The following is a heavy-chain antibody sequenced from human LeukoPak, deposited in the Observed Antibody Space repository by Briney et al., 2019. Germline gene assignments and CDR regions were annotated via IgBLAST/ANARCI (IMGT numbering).Heavy chain of an antibody. D-gene: IGHD3-22*01. CDR1: GFTFSTYG. J-gene: IGHJ4*02. V-gene: IGHV3-30*02. Sequence: GGSLRLSCAASGFTFSTYGMHWVRQAPGKGLEWVAFIRYDGSNKYYADSVKGRFTISRDNSKNTVYLQMNSLRAEDTAVYYCAKDQAPYYYDSSGYYFDYWGQGTLVTVSS. CDR2: IRYDGSNK. CDR3: AKDQAPYYYDSSGYYFDY.